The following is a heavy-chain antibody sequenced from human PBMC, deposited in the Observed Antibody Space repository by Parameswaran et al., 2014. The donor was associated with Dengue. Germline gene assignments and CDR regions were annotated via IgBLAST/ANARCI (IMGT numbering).Heavy chain of an antibody. D-gene: IGHD5-12*01. Sequence: WIRQPPGKGLEWIGEINHSGSTNYNPSLKSRVTISVDTSKNQFSLKLSSVTAADTAVYYCARQWLRRYLNYGMDVWGQGTTVTVSS. V-gene: IGHV4-34*01. J-gene: IGHJ6*02. CDR3: ARQWLRRYLNYGMDV. CDR2: INHSGST.